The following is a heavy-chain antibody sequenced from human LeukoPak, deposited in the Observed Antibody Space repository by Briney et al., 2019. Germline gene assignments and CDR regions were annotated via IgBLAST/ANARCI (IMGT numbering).Heavy chain of an antibody. Sequence: SVKVSCKASGGTFSSYAISWVRQAPGQGLEWMGGIIPIFGTANYAQKFQGRVTITADESTSTAYMELSSLRSEDTAVYYCARDKSLAAAGLFGYWGQGTLVTVSS. V-gene: IGHV1-69*13. J-gene: IGHJ4*02. CDR3: ARDKSLAAAGLFGY. CDR1: GGTFSSYA. D-gene: IGHD6-13*01. CDR2: IIPIFGTA.